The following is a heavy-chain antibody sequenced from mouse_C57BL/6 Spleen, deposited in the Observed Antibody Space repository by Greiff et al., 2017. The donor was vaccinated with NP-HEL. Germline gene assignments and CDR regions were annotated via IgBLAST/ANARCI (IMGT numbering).Heavy chain of an antibody. Sequence: QVQLKESGAELARPGASVKLSCKASGYTFTSYGISWVKQRTGQGLEWIGEIYPRSGNTYYNEKFKGKATLTADKYSSTAYMELRSLTSEDSAVYFCVKAMDYWGQGTSVTVSS. V-gene: IGHV1-81*01. CDR1: GYTFTSYG. CDR3: VKAMDY. CDR2: IYPRSGNT. J-gene: IGHJ4*01.